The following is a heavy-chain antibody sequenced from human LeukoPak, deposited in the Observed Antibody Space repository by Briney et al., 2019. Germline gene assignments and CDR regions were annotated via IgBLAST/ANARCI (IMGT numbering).Heavy chain of an antibody. Sequence: GGSLRLSCAASGFTFSSHGMSWVRQAPGKGLEWVSTISGTGGNTYYADSVKGRCTISRDNSKNTLYVQMNSLRAEDTAVYYCAKVYSSGWYGYFDYWGQGTLVTVSS. J-gene: IGHJ4*02. CDR2: ISGTGGNT. V-gene: IGHV3-23*01. CDR3: AKVYSSGWYGYFDY. D-gene: IGHD6-19*01. CDR1: GFTFSSHG.